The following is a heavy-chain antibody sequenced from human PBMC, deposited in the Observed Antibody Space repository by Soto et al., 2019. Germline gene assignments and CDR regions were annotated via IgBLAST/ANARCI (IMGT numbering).Heavy chain of an antibody. Sequence: GASVKVSCKAPADTFTSYYIHWVRQAPGQRLEWMGWINAGYGNTKSSQKFQDRVTISRDTSASTAYMELTSLRSEDTAVYYCARDTGDGTFDFWGQGTLVTVSS. V-gene: IGHV1-3*01. CDR2: INAGYGNT. CDR3: ARDTGDGTFDF. D-gene: IGHD7-27*01. J-gene: IGHJ4*02. CDR1: ADTFTSYY.